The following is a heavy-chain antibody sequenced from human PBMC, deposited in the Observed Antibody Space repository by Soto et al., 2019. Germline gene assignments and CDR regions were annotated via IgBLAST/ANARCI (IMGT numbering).Heavy chain of an antibody. D-gene: IGHD6-19*01. V-gene: IGHV3-30*18. J-gene: IGHJ4*02. CDR2: VSNDGSNK. CDR3: AKVLLTYTSGWYHPHFDY. Sequence: VQLVESGGGLVQPGGSLRLSCAASGFIFSSYVMHWVRQAPGKGLEWVAVVSNDGSNKDYADSVKGRFTISRDNSKNTLYLQMNSLRAEDTAVYYCAKVLLTYTSGWYHPHFDYWGQGTLVTVSS. CDR1: GFIFSSYV.